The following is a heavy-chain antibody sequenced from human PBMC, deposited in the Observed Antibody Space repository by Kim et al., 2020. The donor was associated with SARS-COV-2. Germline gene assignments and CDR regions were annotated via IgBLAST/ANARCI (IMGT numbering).Heavy chain of an antibody. CDR1: GGSISGTNYY. Sequence: SETLSLTCTVSGGSISGTNYYWGWIRQHPGKGLEWIGYIYYSGATYYNPSLKSRVTISVDTSKNQFSLELSSVTAADTAVYYCARRGPYGNYFFDYWGRGSLVTVSS. CDR2: IYYSGAT. V-gene: IGHV4-31*03. CDR3: ARRGPYGNYFFDY. D-gene: IGHD4-17*01. J-gene: IGHJ4*02.